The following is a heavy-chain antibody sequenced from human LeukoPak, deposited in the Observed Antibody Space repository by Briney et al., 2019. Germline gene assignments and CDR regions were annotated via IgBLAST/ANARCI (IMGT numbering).Heavy chain of an antibody. CDR1: GYTFTSYY. J-gene: IGHJ1*01. D-gene: IGHD4/OR15-4a*01. CDR2: INPSGGST. Sequence: ASVKVSCKASGYTFTSYYMHLVRQAPGQGLEWMGIINPSGGSTNYAQNFQGRVTMTRDTSTSIVYMELSSLRSEDTAVYYCARGPPNYSPPFQHWGQGTLVTVSS. CDR3: ARGPPNYSPPFQH. V-gene: IGHV1-46*01.